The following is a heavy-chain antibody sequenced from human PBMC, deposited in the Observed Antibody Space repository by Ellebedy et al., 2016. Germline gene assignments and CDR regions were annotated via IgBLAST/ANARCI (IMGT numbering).Heavy chain of an antibody. CDR2: IIPIFGTA. CDR1: GYTFTSYY. Sequence: ASVKVSCKASGYTFTSYYMHWVRQAPGQGLEWMGGIIPIFGTANYAQKFQGRVTITADESTSTAYMELSSLRSEDTAVYYCARDIAVARGTLYYYYGMDVWGQGTTVTVSS. D-gene: IGHD6-19*01. J-gene: IGHJ6*02. CDR3: ARDIAVARGTLYYYYGMDV. V-gene: IGHV1-69*13.